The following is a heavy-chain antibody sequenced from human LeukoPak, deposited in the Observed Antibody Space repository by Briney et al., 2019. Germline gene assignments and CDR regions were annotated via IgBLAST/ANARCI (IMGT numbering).Heavy chain of an antibody. CDR3: ARDRSTLLYWYDSTDYIFDSYAMDV. V-gene: IGHV3-21*01. D-gene: IGHD3-22*01. Sequence: GGSLRLSCAASGFTFSDYTINCVREAPGRGLEWVSSISSSSGYRYYADSVKGRFTISRDNAMNSVYLQMSSLGAEDTAVYFCARDRSTLLYWYDSTDYIFDSYAMDVWGQGTTVTVSS. J-gene: IGHJ6*02. CDR2: ISSSSGYR. CDR1: GFTFSDYT.